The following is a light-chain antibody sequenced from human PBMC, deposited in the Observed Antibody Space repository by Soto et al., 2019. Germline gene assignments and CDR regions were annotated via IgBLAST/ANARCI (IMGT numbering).Light chain of an antibody. J-gene: IGLJ1*01. CDR2: EVS. CDR3: CSFTSITTYV. V-gene: IGLV2-14*01. Sequence: SVLTQPASVSGSLGQSITISCTGTSSDVGAYNYVSWYQQQPGKAPKLMISEVSNRPSGVSIRFSGSKSGNTASLIISGLQAEDEADYYCCSFTSITTYVFGTGTKVTVL. CDR1: SSDVGAYNY.